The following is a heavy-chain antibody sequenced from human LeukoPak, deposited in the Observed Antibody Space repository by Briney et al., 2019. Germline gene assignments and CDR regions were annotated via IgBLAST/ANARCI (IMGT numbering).Heavy chain of an antibody. Sequence: RGSLRLSCAPSGFTFSSYAMHWVRQAPGKGLEWVAVISYDGSNKYYADSVKGRFTISRDNSKNTLYLQMNSLRAEDTAVYYCARDSSITADYFDYWGQGTLVTVSS. CDR2: ISYDGSNK. CDR3: ARDSSITADYFDY. CDR1: GFTFSSYA. J-gene: IGHJ4*02. V-gene: IGHV3-30*01. D-gene: IGHD6-13*01.